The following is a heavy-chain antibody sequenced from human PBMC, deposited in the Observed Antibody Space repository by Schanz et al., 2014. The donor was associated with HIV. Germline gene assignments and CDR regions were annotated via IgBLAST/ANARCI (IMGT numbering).Heavy chain of an antibody. CDR1: GFTFSSYA. D-gene: IGHD3-22*01. CDR2: ISGSGGNT. CDR3: AKPEYDSSGNSQTHFDY. Sequence: EVQLLESGGGLVRPGGSLRLSCAASGFTFSSYAMSWVRQAPGKGLEWVSGISGSGGNTYYADSVKGRFTISRDNSKNTLYLQMNSLRAEDTAIYYCAKPEYDSSGNSQTHFDYWGQGTLVSVSS. J-gene: IGHJ4*02. V-gene: IGHV3-23*01.